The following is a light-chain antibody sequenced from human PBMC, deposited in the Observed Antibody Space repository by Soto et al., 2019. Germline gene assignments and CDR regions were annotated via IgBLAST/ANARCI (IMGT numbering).Light chain of an antibody. V-gene: IGKV1-39*01. CDR1: QTVSTY. CDR2: ATS. CDR3: QQSYNTPLT. J-gene: IGKJ1*01. Sequence: DTQMIQSPSSLSASVGDRISITCRASQTVSTYLNWYQQKPGKAPTLLISATSTLQSGVPSRFSGSGSGTEFTLTITSLQPEDFATYYCQQSYNTPLTFGQGTKVEIK.